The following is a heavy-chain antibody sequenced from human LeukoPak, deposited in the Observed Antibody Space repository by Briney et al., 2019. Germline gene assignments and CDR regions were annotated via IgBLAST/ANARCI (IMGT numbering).Heavy chain of an antibody. V-gene: IGHV4-61*01. CDR1: GGSISSGSYY. J-gene: IGHJ5*02. D-gene: IGHD3-22*01. CDR3: ARSSGYLFDP. CDR2: IYYSGST. Sequence: PSQTLSLTCTVSGGSISSGSYYWSWIRQPPGKGLEWIGSIYYSGSTNYNPSLKSRVTISVDTPKNQFSLKLSSVTAADTAVYYCARSSGYLFDPWGQGILVTVSS.